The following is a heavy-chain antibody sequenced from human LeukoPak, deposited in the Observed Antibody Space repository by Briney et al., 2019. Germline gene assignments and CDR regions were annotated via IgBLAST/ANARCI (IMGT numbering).Heavy chain of an antibody. CDR1: GFTFSSYA. CDR2: ISGSGGST. CDR3: ARAYYDILTGYSQNAYYFDY. Sequence: GGSLRLSCAASGFTFSSYAMSWVRQAPGKGLEWVSAISGSGGSTYYADSAKGRFTISRDNSKNTLYLQMNSLRAEDTAVYYCARAYYDILTGYSQNAYYFDYWGQGTLVTVSS. J-gene: IGHJ4*02. V-gene: IGHV3-23*01. D-gene: IGHD3-9*01.